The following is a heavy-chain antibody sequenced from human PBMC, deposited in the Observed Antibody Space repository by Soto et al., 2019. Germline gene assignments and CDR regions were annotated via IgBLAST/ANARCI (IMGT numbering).Heavy chain of an antibody. Sequence: QAQLVQSGAEVKKPGSSVKVSCKASGGTFSSFSFSWVRQAPGQGLEWMGGIISILGGPNYAQKFQGRVKITADEYTKTVYMEMNSLRSEDTAVYYCARSSGGSQDYYLYGMVVWGQGTTVTVSS. J-gene: IGHJ6*02. D-gene: IGHD2-15*01. CDR1: GGTFSSFS. V-gene: IGHV1-69*01. CDR3: ARSSGGSQDYYLYGMVV. CDR2: IISILGGP.